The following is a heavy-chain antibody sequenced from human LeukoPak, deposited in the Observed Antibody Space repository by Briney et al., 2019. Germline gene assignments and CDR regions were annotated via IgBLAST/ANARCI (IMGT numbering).Heavy chain of an antibody. CDR3: ARGGIANNWFDP. V-gene: IGHV4-34*01. CDR2: INHSGST. CDR1: GGSFSGYY. D-gene: IGHD6-13*01. Sequence: SETLSLTCAVYGGSFSGYYWNWIRQPPGKGLGWIGEINHSGSTNYNPSLKSRVTISVDTSKNQFSLKLSSVTAADTAVYYCARGGIANNWFDPWGQGTLVTVSS. J-gene: IGHJ5*02.